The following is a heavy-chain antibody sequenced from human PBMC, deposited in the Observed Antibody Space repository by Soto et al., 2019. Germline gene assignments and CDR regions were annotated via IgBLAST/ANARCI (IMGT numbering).Heavy chain of an antibody. CDR2: ISGSGGST. CDR1: GFTFSSYA. Sequence: GGSLRLSCAASGFTFSSYAMSWVRQAPGKGLEWVSAISGSGGSTYYADSGKGRFTISGDNSKNTPYLQRNSLNAEDTAVYYCANDRSDMITFGGVSLIYFNPADEYYFDYWGQGTLVTVSS. CDR3: ANDRSDMITFGGVSLIYFNPADEYYFDY. V-gene: IGHV3-23*01. J-gene: IGHJ4*02. D-gene: IGHD3-16*01.